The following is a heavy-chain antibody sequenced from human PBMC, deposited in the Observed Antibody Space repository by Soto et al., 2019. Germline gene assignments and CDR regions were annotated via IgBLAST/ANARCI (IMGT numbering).Heavy chain of an antibody. V-gene: IGHV4-39*01. CDR2: IYYSGSA. CDR3: ARHVGFYYFDY. D-gene: IGHD1-26*01. CDR1: GGSISSGNYY. J-gene: IGHJ4*02. Sequence: QLQLQESGPGLLEPSETLALTCSVSGGSISSGNYYWGRIRQPPGKGLEWIGSIYYSGSAYYNPSLKSRVTISVDTSKNQFSLKLSSVTVADTAVYYCARHVGFYYFDYWGQGTLVTVSS.